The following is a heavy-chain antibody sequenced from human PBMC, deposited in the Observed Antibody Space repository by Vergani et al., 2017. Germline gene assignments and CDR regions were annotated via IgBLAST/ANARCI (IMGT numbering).Heavy chain of an antibody. D-gene: IGHD5-18*01. CDR2: IYYSGST. Sequence: QLQLQESGPGLVKPSETLSLTCTVSGGSISSSSYYWGWIRQPPGKGLEWIGSIYYSGSTYYNPSLKSRVTISVETSKNKVSLKLSSVTAADTAVYYCAVGYGYKNDYWGQGTLVTVSS. V-gene: IGHV4-39*07. CDR1: GGSISSSSYY. J-gene: IGHJ4*02. CDR3: AVGYGYKNDY.